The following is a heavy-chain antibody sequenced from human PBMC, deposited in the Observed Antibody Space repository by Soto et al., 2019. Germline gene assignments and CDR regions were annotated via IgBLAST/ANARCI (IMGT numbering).Heavy chain of an antibody. J-gene: IGHJ4*02. Sequence: LRLSCAASGFTFGNYAMSWVRQAPGKGLEWVSAIAASGATTYYADSVKGRLTVSRDNSKNTLYLQMNSLRAEDTAVYYCAKDRGGSGWRFDYWGQGTLVTVSS. CDR1: GFTFGNYA. CDR3: AKDRGGSGWRFDY. V-gene: IGHV3-23*01. CDR2: IAASGATT. D-gene: IGHD6-19*01.